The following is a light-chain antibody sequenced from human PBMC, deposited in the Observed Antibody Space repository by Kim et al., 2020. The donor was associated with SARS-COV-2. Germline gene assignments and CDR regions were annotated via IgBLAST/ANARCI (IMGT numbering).Light chain of an antibody. J-gene: IGLJ3*02. Sequence: QSALTQPASVSGSPGQSITISCTGTSSDVGGYNYVSWYQQHPGKAPKLVIYDVSNRPSGVSNRFSGSKSGNTASLTISGLQAEDEADYYCSSFTSTTDWVFGGGSKLTVL. V-gene: IGLV2-14*03. CDR1: SSDVGGYNY. CDR3: SSFTSTTDWV. CDR2: DVS.